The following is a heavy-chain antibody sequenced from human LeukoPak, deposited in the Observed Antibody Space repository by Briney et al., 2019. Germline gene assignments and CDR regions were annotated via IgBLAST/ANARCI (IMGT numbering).Heavy chain of an antibody. Sequence: PSETLSLTCAVYGGSFSGYYWSWIRQPPGKGLEWIGEINHSGSTNYNPSLKSRVTISVDTSKNQFSLKLSSVTAADTAVYYCALSVAVAAKDYWGQGTLVTVSS. CDR2: INHSGST. V-gene: IGHV4-34*01. CDR3: ALSVAVAAKDY. CDR1: GGSFSGYY. D-gene: IGHD6-19*01. J-gene: IGHJ4*02.